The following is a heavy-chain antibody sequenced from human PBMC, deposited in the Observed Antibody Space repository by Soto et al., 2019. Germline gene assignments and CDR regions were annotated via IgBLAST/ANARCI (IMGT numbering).Heavy chain of an antibody. CDR2: IGTSGSYI. CDR3: ARSYYGSGNHPLGY. J-gene: IGHJ4*02. V-gene: IGHV3-21*04. Sequence: GGSLRLSCAVSGFIFSRYIMNWVRQAPGKGLEWVSSIGTSGSYIYDTDSVKGRFTISRHNSKNTLYLQMNSLRAEDTAVYYCARSYYGSGNHPLGYWGQGTLVTVSS. D-gene: IGHD3-10*01. CDR1: GFIFSRYI.